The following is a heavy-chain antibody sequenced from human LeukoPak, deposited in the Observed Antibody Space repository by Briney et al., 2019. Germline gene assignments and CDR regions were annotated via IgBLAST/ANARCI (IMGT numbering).Heavy chain of an antibody. CDR3: ARVLSRIAAAGPWFDP. CDR1: GGSFSGYY. CDR2: INHSGST. Sequence: SETLSLTCAVYGGSFSGYYWSWIRQPPGKGLEWIGEINHSGSTNYNPSLKSRVTISVDTSKNQFSLKLSSVTAADTAVYYCARVLSRIAAAGPWFDPWGQGTLVTVSS. D-gene: IGHD6-13*01. J-gene: IGHJ5*02. V-gene: IGHV4-34*01.